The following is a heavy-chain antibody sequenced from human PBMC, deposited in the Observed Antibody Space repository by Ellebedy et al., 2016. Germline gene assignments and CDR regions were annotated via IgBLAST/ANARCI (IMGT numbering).Heavy chain of an antibody. D-gene: IGHD1-1*01. CDR2: INHSGST. Sequence: SETLSLTCAVYGGSFSGYYWSWIRQPPGKGLEWIGEINHSGSTNYNPSLKSRVTISVDTSKNQFSLKLSSVTAADTAVYYCARDSLPARAISAWNPPAALYYYGMDVWGQGTTVTVSS. J-gene: IGHJ6*02. CDR3: ARDSLPARAISAWNPPAALYYYGMDV. V-gene: IGHV4-34*01. CDR1: GGSFSGYY.